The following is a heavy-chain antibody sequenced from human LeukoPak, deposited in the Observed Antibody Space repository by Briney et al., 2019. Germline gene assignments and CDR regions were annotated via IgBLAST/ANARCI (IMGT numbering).Heavy chain of an antibody. Sequence: SETLSLTCTVSGDSISSRSYYWGWIRQPPGKALEWIGNIYYGGSTYYNPSLKSRVTISVDASKNQFSLKVTSVTAADTAVYYCARRDYGEPFDYWGQGALVTVSS. CDR3: ARRDYGEPFDY. V-gene: IGHV4-39*01. D-gene: IGHD4-17*01. CDR2: IYYGGST. CDR1: GDSISSRSYY. J-gene: IGHJ4*02.